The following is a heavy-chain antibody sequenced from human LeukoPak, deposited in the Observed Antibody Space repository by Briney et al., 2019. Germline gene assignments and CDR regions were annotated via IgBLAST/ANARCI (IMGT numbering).Heavy chain of an antibody. CDR3: ARVERLGYEDY. J-gene: IGHJ4*02. D-gene: IGHD2-15*01. CDR1: GGSFSGYC. Sequence: SETLSLTCAVYGGSFSGYCRSWIRQPPGKGLEWIGETSHSGTTNYNPSLESRVTISADTSKNQFSLKLTSVTAADTAVYYCARVERLGYEDYWGQGTLVTVSS. CDR2: TSHSGTT. V-gene: IGHV4-34*01.